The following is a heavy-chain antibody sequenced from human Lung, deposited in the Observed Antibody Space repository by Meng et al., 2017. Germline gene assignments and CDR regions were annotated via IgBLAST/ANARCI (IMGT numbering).Heavy chain of an antibody. V-gene: IGHV1-18*01. J-gene: IGHJ2*01. Sequence: QVQLVQAGAEVKKHGASVKGSCKASGYTFIRYGISWVRQAPGQGLEWMGWISTYNGNTNYAQKFQGRVTMTTDTSTSTAYMELRSLRSDDTAVYYCAVMGLYGDYDNWYFDLWGRGTLVTVSS. D-gene: IGHD4-17*01. CDR1: GYTFIRYG. CDR2: ISTYNGNT. CDR3: AVMGLYGDYDNWYFDL.